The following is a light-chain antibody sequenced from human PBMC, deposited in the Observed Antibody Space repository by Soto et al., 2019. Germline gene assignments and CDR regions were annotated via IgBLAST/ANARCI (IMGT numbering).Light chain of an antibody. Sequence: QAVVTQDPSLTVSPGDTVTLTCASSTGAVTKGFSPNWLQQRPGQPPRALIYSINKTHSWTPARFSGSLLGGKAALTLSGVQPEDEAVYYCLPWYGGAYFFGTGTKVTVL. CDR1: TGAVTKGFS. V-gene: IGLV7-43*01. J-gene: IGLJ1*01. CDR2: SIN. CDR3: LPWYGGAYF.